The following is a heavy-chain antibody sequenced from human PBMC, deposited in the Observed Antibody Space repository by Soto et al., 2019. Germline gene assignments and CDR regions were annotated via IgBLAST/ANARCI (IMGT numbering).Heavy chain of an antibody. CDR3: AKDHLETTVTTPSY. V-gene: IGHV3-23*01. Sequence: EVRLLESGGGLLQPGGSLRLSCAASGFTFSNYAMTWVRQAPGKGLEWVSVIRGSGGNTYYADSVKGRFTISRDNFKNTLYLQMDSLRAEDTAMYYCAKDHLETTVTTPSYWGQGTLVTVSS. CDR1: GFTFSNYA. CDR2: IRGSGGNT. J-gene: IGHJ4*02. D-gene: IGHD4-17*01.